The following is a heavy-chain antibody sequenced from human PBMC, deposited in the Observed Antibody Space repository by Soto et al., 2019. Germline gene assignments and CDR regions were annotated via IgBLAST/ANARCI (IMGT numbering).Heavy chain of an antibody. V-gene: IGHV3-23*01. CDR2: ISGSGGST. J-gene: IGHJ2*01. CDR1: GFTFSSYA. Sequence: EVQLLESGGGLVQPGGSLRLSCAASGFTFSSYAMSWVRQAPGKGLEWVSAISGSGGSTYYADSVKGRFTISRDNFKKTLDLQMNSLRAEDTAVYYCAKTVMVTTRYFDLWGRGTLVTVSS. D-gene: IGHD4-17*01. CDR3: AKTVMVTTRYFDL.